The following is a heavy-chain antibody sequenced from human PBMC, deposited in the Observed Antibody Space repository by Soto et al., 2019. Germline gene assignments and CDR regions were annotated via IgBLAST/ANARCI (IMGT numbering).Heavy chain of an antibody. CDR2: INHSGST. D-gene: IGHD3-3*01. V-gene: IGHV4-34*01. CDR3: ARGRPGYDFWSGYPYYFDY. J-gene: IGHJ4*02. Sequence: SETLSLTCAVYGGSFSGYYWSWIRQPPGKGLEWIGEINHSGSTNYNPSLKSRVTISADTSKNQFSLKLSSVTAADTAVYYCARGRPGYDFWSGYPYYFDYWGQGTLVTVSS. CDR1: GGSFSGYY.